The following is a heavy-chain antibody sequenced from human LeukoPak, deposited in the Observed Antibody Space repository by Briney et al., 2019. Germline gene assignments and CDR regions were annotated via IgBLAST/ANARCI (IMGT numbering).Heavy chain of an antibody. Sequence: SETLSLTCTVSGGSISSSSYYWGWIRQPPGKGLEWIGSIYYSGSTYYNPSLKSRVTISVDTSKNQFSLKLSSVTAADTAVYYCARGDTMVRGVAFWAFDIWGQGTMVTVSS. CDR1: GGSISSSSYY. CDR3: ARGDTMVRGVAFWAFDI. D-gene: IGHD3-10*01. CDR2: IYYSGST. J-gene: IGHJ3*02. V-gene: IGHV4-39*07.